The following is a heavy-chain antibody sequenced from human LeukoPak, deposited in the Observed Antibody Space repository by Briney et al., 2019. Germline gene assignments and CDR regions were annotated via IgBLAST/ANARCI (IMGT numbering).Heavy chain of an antibody. Sequence: ASVKVSCKAPGYTFIAYYMHWVRQAPGQGLEWMGVINPRGGYTNYAQQFQGRVTMTRDTSTRTVYMDLSSLTSEDTAVYYCARDRRELEISIFGVETDYWGQGTLVTVSS. CDR1: GYTFIAYY. V-gene: IGHV1-46*01. CDR2: INPRGGYT. J-gene: IGHJ4*02. D-gene: IGHD3-3*01. CDR3: ARDRRELEISIFGVETDY.